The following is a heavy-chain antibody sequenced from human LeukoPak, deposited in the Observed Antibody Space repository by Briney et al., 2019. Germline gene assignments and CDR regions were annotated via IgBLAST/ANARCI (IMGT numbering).Heavy chain of an antibody. D-gene: IGHD4-17*01. J-gene: IGHJ4*02. CDR3: ARQALDGDYFDY. CDR2: IYYSGST. Sequence: SETLSLTCTVSGGSISSSSYYWGWIRQPPGKGLEWIGSIYYSGSTYYNPSLKSRVTISVDTSKNQFSLKLSSVTAADTAVYYCARQALDGDYFDYWGQGTLVTVSS. CDR1: GGSISSSSYY. V-gene: IGHV4-39*01.